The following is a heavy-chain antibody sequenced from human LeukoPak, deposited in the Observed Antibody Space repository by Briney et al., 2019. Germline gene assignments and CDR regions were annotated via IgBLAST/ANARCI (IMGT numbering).Heavy chain of an antibody. D-gene: IGHD3-10*01. V-gene: IGHV3-30*04. CDR2: ISYDGSNN. Sequence: GGSLRLSCAASGFTFSSYAMHWVRQAPGKGLEWVAVISYDGSNNYYADSVKGRFTISRDNSKNTLYLQMNSMKAEDTAVYYCARSPMVRGPNWFDPWGQGTLVTVSS. J-gene: IGHJ5*02. CDR3: ARSPMVRGPNWFDP. CDR1: GFTFSSYA.